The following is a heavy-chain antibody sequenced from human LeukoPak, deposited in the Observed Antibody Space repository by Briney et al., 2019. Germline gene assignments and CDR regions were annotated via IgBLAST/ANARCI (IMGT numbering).Heavy chain of an antibody. J-gene: IGHJ4*02. CDR2: IKSKTDGGTT. D-gene: IGHD2-15*01. Sequence: GGSLRLSCAASGFTFSNAWMSWVRQAPGKGLEWVGRIKSKTDGGTTDYAAPVKGRFTISRDDSKNTLYLQMNSLKTEDTAVYYCTTTWVVEGNCFDYWGQGTLVTVSS. CDR3: TTTWVVEGNCFDY. CDR1: GFTFSNAW. V-gene: IGHV3-15*01.